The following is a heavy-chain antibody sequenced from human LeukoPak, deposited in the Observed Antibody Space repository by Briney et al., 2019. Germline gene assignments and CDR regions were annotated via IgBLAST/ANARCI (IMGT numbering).Heavy chain of an antibody. CDR3: ARLDY. CDR1: GDSINRGRYN. Sequence: SETLSLTCTVSGDSINRGRYNWAWIRQPPGKGLEWIGNVYNGGSTSYNPSLQSRVTISMDTSKNQFSLKLSSVTAAGTAVYYCARLDYWGQGTLVTVSS. V-gene: IGHV4-39*01. J-gene: IGHJ4*02. CDR2: VYNGGST.